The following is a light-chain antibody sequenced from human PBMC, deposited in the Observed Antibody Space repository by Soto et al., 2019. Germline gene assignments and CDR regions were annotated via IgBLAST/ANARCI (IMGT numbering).Light chain of an antibody. J-gene: IGKJ3*01. CDR2: DAS. CDR1: QTVSRY. Sequence: EIVLTQSTATLSLSPCQSALLSXEASQTVSRYLAWYQQRPGQAPRLLIYDASNRATGIPARFSGSGSGTDFTLTISSLEPEDFAVYYCQQRSNWLFTFGPGTKVDIK. V-gene: IGKV3-11*01. CDR3: QQRSNWLFT.